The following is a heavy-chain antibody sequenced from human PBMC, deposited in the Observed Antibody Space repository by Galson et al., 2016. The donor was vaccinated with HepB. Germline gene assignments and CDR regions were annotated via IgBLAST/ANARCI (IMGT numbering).Heavy chain of an antibody. V-gene: IGHV3-21*01. Sequence: SLRLSCAASGFSFSSYSMNWVRQAPGKGLEYVASISTSSTYIYYADSVRGRFTISRDNAENLLFLQMNSLRAEDTAVYYCAREAGSAATANPRFDSWGQGVLVTVSS. CDR2: ISTSSTYI. D-gene: IGHD2-21*02. CDR1: GFSFSSYS. J-gene: IGHJ4*02. CDR3: AREAGSAATANPRFDS.